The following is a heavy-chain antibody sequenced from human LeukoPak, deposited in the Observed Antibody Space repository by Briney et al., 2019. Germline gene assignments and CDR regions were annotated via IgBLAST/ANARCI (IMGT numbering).Heavy chain of an antibody. J-gene: IGHJ4*02. Sequence: GSLSLSCAASGFTFRIYSLNWVRQAPGTGLEWVSSIGPSSGDIYYADSVKGRFTISRDNDKNPLYLQMNSLRAEDTAVYYCARDGAAAGTGYFDSWGQGTPVTVSS. D-gene: IGHD6-13*01. CDR3: ARDGAAAGTGYFDS. CDR1: GFTFRIYS. CDR2: IGPSSGDI. V-gene: IGHV3-21*01.